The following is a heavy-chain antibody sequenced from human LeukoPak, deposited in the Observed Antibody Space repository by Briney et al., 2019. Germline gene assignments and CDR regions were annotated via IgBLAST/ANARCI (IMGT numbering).Heavy chain of an antibody. Sequence: GGSLRLSCAASGFTFSDYYMSWIRQAPGKGLEWVSYISSSGSTIYYADSVKGRFTISRDNAKNSLYLQMNSLTAEDTAIYYCAREGRYYGSGSHRDGFDIWGQGTMVTVSS. CDR1: GFTFSDYY. CDR3: AREGRYYGSGSHRDGFDI. V-gene: IGHV3-11*04. CDR2: ISSSGSTI. J-gene: IGHJ3*02. D-gene: IGHD3-10*01.